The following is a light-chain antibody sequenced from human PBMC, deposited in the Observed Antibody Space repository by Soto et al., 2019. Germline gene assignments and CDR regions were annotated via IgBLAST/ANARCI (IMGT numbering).Light chain of an antibody. CDR3: SSYAGSNNWV. V-gene: IGLV2-8*01. J-gene: IGLJ3*02. CDR1: SSDVGGYNY. CDR2: EVS. Sequence: QSVLTQPPSASGSPGQSVTISCTGTSSDVGGYNYVSWYQQHPGKAPKLMIYEVSKRPSGVPDRFSGSKSCNTASLTVSGLQAEDEADYYCSSYAGSNNWVCGGGTKLTVL.